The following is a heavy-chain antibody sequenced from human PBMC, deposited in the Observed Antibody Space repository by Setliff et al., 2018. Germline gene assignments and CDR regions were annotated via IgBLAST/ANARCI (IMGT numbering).Heavy chain of an antibody. J-gene: IGHJ4*02. V-gene: IGHV4-34*12. D-gene: IGHD3-10*01. CDR1: GDSLSGYY. CDR2: IMPGRDT. Sequence: SETLSLTCAVSGDSLSGYYWSWIRQSPKKGLEWIGEIMPGRDTLYSPSLESRLTITIDTSKSQFSLKLSSVTAADTAVYYCARHATYYYGSGNLPFDSWGQGTLVTAPQ. CDR3: ARHATYYYGSGNLPFDS.